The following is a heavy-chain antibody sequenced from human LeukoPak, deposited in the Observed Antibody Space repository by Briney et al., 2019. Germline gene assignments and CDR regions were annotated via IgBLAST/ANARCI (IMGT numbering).Heavy chain of an antibody. CDR2: IKSKTDGGTT. V-gene: IGHV3-15*01. Sequence: GGSLRLSCAASGFTFSNAWMSWVRQAPGKGLEWVGRIKSKTDGGTTDYAAPVKGRFTISRDDSKNTLYLQMNSLKTEDTAVYYCTTDILYYDFWSGYLANSDYWGQGTLVTASS. D-gene: IGHD3-3*01. CDR1: GFTFSNAW. J-gene: IGHJ4*02. CDR3: TTDILYYDFWSGYLANSDY.